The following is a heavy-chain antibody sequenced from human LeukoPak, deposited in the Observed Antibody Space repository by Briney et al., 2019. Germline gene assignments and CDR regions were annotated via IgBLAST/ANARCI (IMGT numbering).Heavy chain of an antibody. V-gene: IGHV1-2*02. D-gene: IGHD3-10*01. CDR3: ARDTAPSGVRGGYYCMDV. J-gene: IGHJ6*03. Sequence: ASVKVSCKASGYTFTGYYMHWVRQAPGQGLEWMGWISPNSGGTNYAQKFQGRVTMTRDTSISTAYMELSRLRSDDTATYYCARDTAPSGVRGGYYCMDVWGKGTTVTVSS. CDR1: GYTFTGYY. CDR2: ISPNSGGT.